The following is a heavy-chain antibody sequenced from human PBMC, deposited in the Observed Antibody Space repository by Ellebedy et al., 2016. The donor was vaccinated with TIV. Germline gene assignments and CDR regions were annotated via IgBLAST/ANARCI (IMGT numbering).Heavy chain of an antibody. D-gene: IGHD3-10*01. CDR3: ARASLVRGIAG. CDR1: GFSLSNTEV. Sequence: SGPTLVKPTETLTLTCTFSGFSLSNTEVGVGWIRQPPGKGLEWIGKITHRENTFYNSSLESRVTISLDTSKKQFSLKITSMTAADTAMYYCARASLVRGIAGWGQGTLISVSS. J-gene: IGHJ4*02. V-gene: IGHV4-39*07. CDR2: ITHRENT.